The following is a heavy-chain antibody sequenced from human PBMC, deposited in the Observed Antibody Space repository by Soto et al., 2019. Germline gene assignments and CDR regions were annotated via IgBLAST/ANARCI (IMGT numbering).Heavy chain of an antibody. J-gene: IGHJ3*01. CDR2: VNHNGRN. CDR1: GGSFSGYF. Sequence: QLHQQQWGAGLLKPSETLSLTCAVYGGSFSGYFWNWIRQSPGKGLEWIGKVNHNGRNNYNPSLKSRVTISLDMSKNQISLKLTSVTAADTAVYYCARGGSSDWQVAFGFWGQGTMVTVSS. CDR3: ARGGSSDWQVAFGF. V-gene: IGHV4-34*01. D-gene: IGHD6-19*01.